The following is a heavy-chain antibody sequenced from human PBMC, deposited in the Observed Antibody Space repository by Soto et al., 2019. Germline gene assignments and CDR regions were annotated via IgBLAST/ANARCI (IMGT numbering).Heavy chain of an antibody. CDR2: IYYSGST. J-gene: IGHJ4*02. CDR3: ARSPRRRYYDPGHYFDY. V-gene: IGHV4-59*12. CDR1: GSSISSYY. Sequence: PSETLSLTCTVSGSSISSYYWSWIRQPPGKGLEWIGYIYYSGSTNYNPSLKSRVTISVDTSKNQFSLKLSSVTAADTAVYYCARSPRRRYYDPGHYFDYWGQGTLVTVSS. D-gene: IGHD3-3*01.